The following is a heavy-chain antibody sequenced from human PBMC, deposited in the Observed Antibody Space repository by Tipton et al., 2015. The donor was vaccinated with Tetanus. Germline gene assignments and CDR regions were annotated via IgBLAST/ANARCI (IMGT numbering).Heavy chain of an antibody. Sequence: TLSLTCSVSGDSISLRSYYWAWIRQPPGKALEWIGSIYYSGSTYYNPSLKSRVAMSVDTSKNQLSLKLSSVTSADTAVYYCARTSGYLYSSYWGQGTLVTVSS. J-gene: IGHJ1*01. V-gene: IGHV4-39*07. CDR3: ARTSGYLYSSY. D-gene: IGHD3-3*01. CDR1: GDSISLRSYY. CDR2: IYYSGST.